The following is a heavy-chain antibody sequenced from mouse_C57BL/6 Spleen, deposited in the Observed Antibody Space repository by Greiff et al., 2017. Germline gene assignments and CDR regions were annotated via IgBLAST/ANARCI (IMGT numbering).Heavy chain of an antibody. CDR3: TSYYGTNFDY. J-gene: IGHJ2*01. Sequence: QVQLQQSGAELVRPGASVTLSCKASGYSFTDYEMHWVKQTPVHGLEWIGAIDPETGGTAYNQKFKGKALLTADKSSSTAYMELRSLTSEDSAVYYCTSYYGTNFDYWGQGTTRTVSS. D-gene: IGHD1-1*01. CDR1: GYSFTDYE. V-gene: IGHV1-15*01. CDR2: IDPETGGT.